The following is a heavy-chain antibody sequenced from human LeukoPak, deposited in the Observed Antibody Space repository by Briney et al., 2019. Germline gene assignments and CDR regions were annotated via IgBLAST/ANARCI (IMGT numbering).Heavy chain of an antibody. Sequence: GGSLRLSCAASGFTFSSYSMNWVRQAPGKGLEWFSYISSSSSTTYYADSVKGRFTISRDNAKNSRYLQMNSLRAEDTAVYYCARTSYYYGSGSPYFDYWGQGTLVTVSS. D-gene: IGHD3-10*01. CDR2: ISSSSSTT. CDR1: GFTFSSYS. CDR3: ARTSYYYGSGSPYFDY. J-gene: IGHJ4*02. V-gene: IGHV3-48*01.